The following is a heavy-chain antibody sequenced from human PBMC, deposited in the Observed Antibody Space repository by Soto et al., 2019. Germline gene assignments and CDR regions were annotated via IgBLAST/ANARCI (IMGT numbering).Heavy chain of an antibody. Sequence: QITLKESGPTLVKPTQTLTLTCTFSGFSLSSTRMAVGWIRQPPGKALEWLALIYWDDDKRYSPFLKSRLTIXNXSPXNQVVLTMSNMDPVDKARSYCAHIVVAGLGYYFDYWGQGTLVTVSS. V-gene: IGHV2-5*02. CDR1: GFSLSSTRMA. J-gene: IGHJ4*02. D-gene: IGHD6-19*01. CDR3: AHIVVAGLGYYFDY. CDR2: IYWDDDK.